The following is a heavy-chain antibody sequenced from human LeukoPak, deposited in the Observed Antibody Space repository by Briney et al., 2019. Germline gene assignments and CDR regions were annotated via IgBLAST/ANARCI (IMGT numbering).Heavy chain of an antibody. CDR2: IYHSGST. J-gene: IGHJ5*02. CDR3: ARTAARHTNWFDP. CDR1: GGSIGSGGYS. D-gene: IGHD2-2*01. Sequence: PSETLSLTCAVSGGSIGSGGYSWSWIRQPPGKGLEWIGYIYHSGSTYYNPSLKSRVTISVDRSKNQFSLKLSSVTAADTAVYYCARTAARHTNWFDPWGQGTLVTVSS. V-gene: IGHV4-30-2*01.